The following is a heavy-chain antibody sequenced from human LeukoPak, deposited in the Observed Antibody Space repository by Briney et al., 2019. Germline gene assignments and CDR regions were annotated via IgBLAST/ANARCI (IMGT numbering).Heavy chain of an antibody. V-gene: IGHV4-34*01. CDR3: ARLRFATP. D-gene: IGHD3-10*01. CDR1: GGSFSGYY. Sequence: PSETLSLTCAVYGGSFSGYYWSWIRQPPGKGLEWIGGINHSGSTNYNPSLKSRVTISVDTSKNQFSLKLSSVTAADTAVYYCARLRFATPWGQGTLVTVSS. J-gene: IGHJ5*02. CDR2: INHSGST.